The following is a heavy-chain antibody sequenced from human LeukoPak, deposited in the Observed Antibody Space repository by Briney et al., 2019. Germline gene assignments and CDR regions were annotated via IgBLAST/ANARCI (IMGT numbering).Heavy chain of an antibody. V-gene: IGHV2-70*04. D-gene: IGHD2-2*01. CDR2: IDWDDDK. CDR1: GFTLSTSGMR. Sequence: SGPTLVKPTQTLTLTCTFSGFTLSTSGMRVSWIRQPPGKALEWLARIDWDDDKFYSTSLKTRLTMSKDTSKNQVVLTMTNMDPADTATYYCARTYCSSTTCYHFDYWGQGTLVTVSS. J-gene: IGHJ4*02. CDR3: ARTYCSSTTCYHFDY.